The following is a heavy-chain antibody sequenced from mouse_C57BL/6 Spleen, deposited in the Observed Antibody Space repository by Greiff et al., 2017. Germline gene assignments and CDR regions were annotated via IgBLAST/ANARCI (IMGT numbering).Heavy chain of an antibody. D-gene: IGHD2-1*01. J-gene: IGHJ2*01. CDR2: INPNNGGT. CDR1: GYTFTDYY. CDR3: ARRDGNNDY. V-gene: IGHV1-26*01. Sequence: EVQLQQSGPELVKPGASVKISCKASGYTFTDYYMNWVKQSHGKSLEWIGDINPNNGGTSYNQKFKGKATLTVDKSSSTAYMELRSLTSADAAVYYCARRDGNNDYWGQGTTLTVSS.